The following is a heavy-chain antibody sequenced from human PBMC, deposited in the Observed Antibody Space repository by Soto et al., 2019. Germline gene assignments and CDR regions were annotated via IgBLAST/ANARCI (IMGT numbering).Heavy chain of an antibody. D-gene: IGHD6-13*01. V-gene: IGHV1-18*01. Sequence: QVQLVQSGAEVKKPGTSVQVSCKTSGDTFISYGIRWVRQALGQGLEWMGWISAYNGHTNYAQTLQGRVTMTTDTATSTDNMELRSLRAGDTGVYDCARLRYRSGWYSDYWGQGTLVTVSP. J-gene: IGHJ4*02. CDR2: ISAYNGHT. CDR3: ARLRYRSGWYSDY. CDR1: GDTFISYG.